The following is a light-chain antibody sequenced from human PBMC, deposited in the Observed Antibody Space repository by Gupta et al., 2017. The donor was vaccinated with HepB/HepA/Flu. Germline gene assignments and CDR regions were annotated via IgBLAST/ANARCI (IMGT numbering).Light chain of an antibody. CDR1: QSIRSY. CDR3: QQSYTIPT. J-gene: IGKJ4*01. CDR2: AAS. V-gene: IGKV1-39*01. Sequence: DIQMTQSPSSLSASVGDRVTLTCRASQSIRSYLNWYQQKPGKAPKLLIYAASSLQSGVPSRFSGSGSVKDFTLTSTSLQAEDFASYYMQQSYTIPTFGGGTKVEIK.